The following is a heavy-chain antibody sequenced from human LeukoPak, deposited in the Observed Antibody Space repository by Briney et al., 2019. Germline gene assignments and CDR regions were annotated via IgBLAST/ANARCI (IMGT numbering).Heavy chain of an antibody. Sequence: SETLSLTCTVSGGSISSRPYYWGWVRQPPGKGLEWIGSISYSGSTYYNASLKSRVTISVDTSKNHFSLRLNSVTAADTAVYYCATLEIGDYYFDYWGQGTLVTVSS. J-gene: IGHJ4*02. V-gene: IGHV4-39*01. CDR2: ISYSGST. CDR3: ATLEIGDYYFDY. CDR1: GGSISSRPYY. D-gene: IGHD3-16*01.